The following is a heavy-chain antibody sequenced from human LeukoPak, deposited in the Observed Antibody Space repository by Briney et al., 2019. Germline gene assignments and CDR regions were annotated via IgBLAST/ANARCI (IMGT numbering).Heavy chain of an antibody. CDR2: ISGSGGST. V-gene: IGHV3-23*01. D-gene: IGHD6-6*01. Sequence: GGSLRLSCEVSGFRFSSYAMSWVRQAPGKGLEWVSAISGSGGSTYYADSVKGRFTISRDNSKNTLYLQMNSLRAEDTAVYYCAKLVEYSSSMDVWGKGTTVIVSS. J-gene: IGHJ6*03. CDR3: AKLVEYSSSMDV. CDR1: GFRFSSYA.